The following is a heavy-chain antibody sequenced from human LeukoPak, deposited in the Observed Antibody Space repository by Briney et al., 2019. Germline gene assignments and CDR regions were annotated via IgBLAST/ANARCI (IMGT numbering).Heavy chain of an antibody. V-gene: IGHV3-74*01. D-gene: IGHD6-13*01. CDR1: GFTFESYW. J-gene: IGHJ4*02. CDR3: AKLSSYWSFVY. CDR2: INSDGETT. Sequence: PEGSLRLSCAASGFTFESYWMHWVRQAPGKGLVWVSGINSDGETTRYADSVKGRFTISRDNAKSTLFLQMNSLRVEDTAVYYCAKLSSYWSFVYWGQGSLVTVSS.